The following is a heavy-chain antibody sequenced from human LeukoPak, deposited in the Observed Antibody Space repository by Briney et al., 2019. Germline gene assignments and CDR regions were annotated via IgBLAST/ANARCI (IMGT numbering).Heavy chain of an antibody. D-gene: IGHD3-10*01. Sequence: GASVKVSCKASGYTFTSYAMNWVRQAPGQGLEWMGWINTNTGNPTYAQGFTGRFVFSLDTSVSTAYLQISSLKAEDTAVYYCARDIGSGSYSLNWFDPWGLGTLVTVSS. CDR2: INTNTGNP. CDR3: ARDIGSGSYSLNWFDP. J-gene: IGHJ5*02. CDR1: GYTFTSYA. V-gene: IGHV7-4-1*02.